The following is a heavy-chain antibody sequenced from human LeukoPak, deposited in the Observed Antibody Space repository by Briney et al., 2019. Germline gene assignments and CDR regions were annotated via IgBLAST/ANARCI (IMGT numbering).Heavy chain of an antibody. J-gene: IGHJ5*02. CDR2: IYHSGST. V-gene: IGHV4-30-2*01. CDR3: ARSGGPDLGYCSSTSCFGLDP. CDR1: GGSISSGGYS. D-gene: IGHD2-2*01. Sequence: SQTLSLTCAVSGGSISSGGYSWSWIRQPPGKGLVWIGYIYHSGSTYYNPSLKSRVTISVDRSKNQFSLKLSSVTAADTAVYYCARSGGPDLGYCSSTSCFGLDPWGQGTLVTVSS.